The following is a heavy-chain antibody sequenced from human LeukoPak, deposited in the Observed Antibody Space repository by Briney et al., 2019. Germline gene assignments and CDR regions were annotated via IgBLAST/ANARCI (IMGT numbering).Heavy chain of an antibody. CDR2: IDPSDSYT. CDR3: ARVTRGYCSGGSCYSVAWFDP. CDR1: GYSFTSYW. J-gene: IGHJ5*02. V-gene: IGHV5-10-1*01. Sequence: GESLKISCKGSGYSFTSYWISWVRQMPGKGLEWMGRIDPSDSYTNYSPSLQGHVTISADKSISTAYLQWSSLKASDTAMYYCARVTRGYCSGGSCYSVAWFDPWGQGTLVTVSS. D-gene: IGHD2-15*01.